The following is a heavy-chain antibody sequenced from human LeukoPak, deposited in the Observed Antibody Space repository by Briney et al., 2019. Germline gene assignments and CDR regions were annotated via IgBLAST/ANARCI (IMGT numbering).Heavy chain of an antibody. CDR2: ISASGGGT. Sequence: GGSLRLSCAASGFTLSSYAMSWVRQAPGKGLEWVSSISASGGGTYYADSVKGRFTISRDTSKNTLYLQMNSLKAEDTAVYYCASLGSGFNWGQGTLVTVSS. CDR1: GFTLSSYA. J-gene: IGHJ4*02. D-gene: IGHD3-16*01. CDR3: ASLGSGFN. V-gene: IGHV3-23*01.